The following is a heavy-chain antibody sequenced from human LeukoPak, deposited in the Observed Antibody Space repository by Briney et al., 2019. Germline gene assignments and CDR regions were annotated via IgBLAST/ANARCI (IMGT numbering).Heavy chain of an antibody. J-gene: IGHJ4*02. CDR2: INPSVGSA. D-gene: IGHD1-26*01. CDR3: ARYSGSLGLDY. CDR1: GFTFTSYY. Sequence: ASVKVSCKASGFTFTSYYMHWVRQAPGQGLEWMGVINPSVGSASYAQNFQGRVTMTRDTSTSTVYMDLYSLRSDGTAVYYCARYSGSLGLDYWGQGTLVTVSS. V-gene: IGHV1-46*01.